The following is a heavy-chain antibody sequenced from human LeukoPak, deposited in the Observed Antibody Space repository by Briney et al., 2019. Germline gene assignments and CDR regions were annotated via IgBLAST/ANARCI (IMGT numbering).Heavy chain of an antibody. CDR3: ARHADSYGSGSYPLDY. CDR2: IFSSGST. D-gene: IGHD3-10*01. CDR1: GGSISGYY. V-gene: IGHV4-59*08. J-gene: IGHJ4*02. Sequence: PSEPLSLTCTVSGGSISGYYWSWIRQPPGKGLEWIANIFSSGSTSYNPSLKSRITMLVDTSKSQFSLKLSSVTAADTAEYYCARHADSYGSGSYPLDYWGQGTLVTVSS.